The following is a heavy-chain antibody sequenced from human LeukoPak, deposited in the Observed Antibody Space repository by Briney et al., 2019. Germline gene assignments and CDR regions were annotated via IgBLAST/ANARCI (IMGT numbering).Heavy chain of an antibody. D-gene: IGHD4-17*01. CDR3: AREGPTAALFDY. CDR1: GFTFSDYE. J-gene: IGHJ4*02. CDR2: IGRSASAI. V-gene: IGHV3-48*03. Sequence: PGGSLRLSCAASGFTFSDYEMNWVRQAPGKGLEWLSYIGRSASAIHYADSVKGRFTISRDNAENSLYLLMNSLRAEDTAVYYCAREGPTAALFDYWGQGTQVTVSS.